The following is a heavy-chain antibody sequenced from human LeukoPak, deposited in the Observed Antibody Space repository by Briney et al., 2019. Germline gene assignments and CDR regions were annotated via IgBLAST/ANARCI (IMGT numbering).Heavy chain of an antibody. J-gene: IGHJ4*02. D-gene: IGHD6-19*01. CDR2: INAGNGNT. Sequence: ASVKVSCKASGYTFTSYAMHWVRQAPGQRLEWTGWINAGNGNTKYSQKFQDRVTITRDSSASTTYMELSSLRSEDTAVYYCARDMSSGWSFDYWGQGTLVTVSS. CDR1: GYTFTSYA. CDR3: ARDMSSGWSFDY. V-gene: IGHV1-3*01.